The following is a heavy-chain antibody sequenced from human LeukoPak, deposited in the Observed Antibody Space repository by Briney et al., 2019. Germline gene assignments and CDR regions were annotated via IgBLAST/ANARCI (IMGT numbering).Heavy chain of an antibody. CDR1: GYTFSSYS. Sequence: GAPVKVSCKASGYTFSSYSMHWVRQAPGQGLEWMGIINPSGGSTSYAQKFQGRVTMTRDTSTSTVYMELSSLRSEDTAVYYCARRTSGYYYLDVWGQGTTVTVSS. CDR3: ARRTSGYYYLDV. V-gene: IGHV1-46*01. J-gene: IGHJ6*02. D-gene: IGHD3-22*01. CDR2: INPSGGST.